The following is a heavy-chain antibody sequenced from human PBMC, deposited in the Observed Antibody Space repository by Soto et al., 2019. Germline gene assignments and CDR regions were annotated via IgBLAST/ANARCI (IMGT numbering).Heavy chain of an antibody. Sequence: QVQLVESGGGVVQPGRSLRLSCAASGFTFSGYAMHWVRQAPGKGLEWVAVISYDEIDKYYADSVKGRFTISRDNSKNTLYLQMNSLRAEDTAVYYCARDANWDSSDYCDAFDVWGHGTMVTVSS. D-gene: IGHD3-22*01. CDR3: ARDANWDSSDYCDAFDV. CDR2: ISYDEIDK. V-gene: IGHV3-30-3*01. J-gene: IGHJ3*01. CDR1: GFTFSGYA.